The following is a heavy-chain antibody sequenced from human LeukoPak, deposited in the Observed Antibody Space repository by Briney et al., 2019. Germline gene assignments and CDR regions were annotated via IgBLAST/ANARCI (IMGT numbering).Heavy chain of an antibody. CDR1: GYTFTSYD. CDR2: MNPNSGNT. J-gene: IGHJ4*02. CDR3: ARASAAMVTLSKFDY. V-gene: IGHV1-8*01. Sequence: ASVKVSCKASGYTFTSYDINWVRQATGQGLEWMGWMNPNSGNTGYAQKFQGRVTMARNTSISTAYMELSSLRSEDTAVYYCARASAAMVTLSKFDYWGQGTLVTVSS. D-gene: IGHD5-18*01.